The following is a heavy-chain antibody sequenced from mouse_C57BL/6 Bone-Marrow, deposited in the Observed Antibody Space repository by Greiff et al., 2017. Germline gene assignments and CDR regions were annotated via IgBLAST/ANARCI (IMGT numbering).Heavy chain of an antibody. V-gene: IGHV1-55*01. CDR2: IYPGSGST. CDR1: GYTFTSYW. D-gene: IGHD2-3*01. J-gene: IGHJ2*01. CDR3: ARFYDGYYPYYFDY. Sequence: QVQLKQPGAELVKPGASVKMSCKASGYTFTSYWITWVKQRPGQGLEWIGDIYPGSGSTNYNETFKSKATLTVDTSSSTAYMQLSILSSEDSAVYYGARFYDGYYPYYFDYWGQGTTLTVSS.